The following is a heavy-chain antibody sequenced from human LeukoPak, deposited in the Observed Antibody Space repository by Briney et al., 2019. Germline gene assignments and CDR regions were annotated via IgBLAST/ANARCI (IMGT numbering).Heavy chain of an antibody. J-gene: IGHJ4*02. D-gene: IGHD3-10*01. Sequence: PSETLSLTCTVSGGSISSCYWSWIRQPPGKGLEFIGYIYYSGSSGSTNYNPSLKSRVTISVDTSKNQFSLKLTSVTAADTAVYYCARLSAYYYGSGNYYNPYYFDYWGQGALVTVSS. V-gene: IGHV4-59*08. CDR1: GGSISSCY. CDR3: ARLSAYYYGSGNYYNPYYFDY. CDR2: IYYSGSSGST.